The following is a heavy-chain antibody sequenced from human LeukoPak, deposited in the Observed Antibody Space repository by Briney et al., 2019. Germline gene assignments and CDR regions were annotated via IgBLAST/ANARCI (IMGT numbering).Heavy chain of an antibody. Sequence: GGSLRLSCAASGFTFSSYAMHWVRQAPGKGLEWVAIISYDGINKYYADSVKGRFTISRDNSKNTLYLQMNSLRAEDTAVYYCAKVGAYYDILTEINYFDYWGQGTLVTVSS. CDR2: ISYDGINK. J-gene: IGHJ4*02. D-gene: IGHD3-9*01. CDR3: AKVGAYYDILTEINYFDY. CDR1: GFTFSSYA. V-gene: IGHV3-30-3*01.